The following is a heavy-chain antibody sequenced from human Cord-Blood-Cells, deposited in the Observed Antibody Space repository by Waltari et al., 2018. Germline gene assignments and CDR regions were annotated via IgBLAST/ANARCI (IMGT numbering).Heavy chain of an antibody. CDR1: GFPFSSYG. D-gene: IGHD1-1*01. Sequence: QVQLVESGGGVVQPGRSLRLSCAASGFPFSSYGMHWVRQAPGKGLEWVAVIWYDGSNKYYADSVKGRFTISRDNSKNTLYLQMNSLRAEDTAVYYCARDSYNWNYYFDYWGQGTLVTVSS. J-gene: IGHJ4*02. V-gene: IGHV3-33*01. CDR3: ARDSYNWNYYFDY. CDR2: IWYDGSNK.